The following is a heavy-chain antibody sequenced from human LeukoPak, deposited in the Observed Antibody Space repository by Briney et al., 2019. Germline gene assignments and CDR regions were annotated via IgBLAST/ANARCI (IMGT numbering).Heavy chain of an antibody. D-gene: IGHD2-2*01. Sequence: SETLSLTCTVSGGSISSYYWSWIRKPAGKGLEWIGRIYTSGSTNYNPSLKSRVTMSVDTSKNQFSLKLSSVTAADTAVYYCARDIPAATDAFDIWGQGTMVTVSS. CDR1: GGSISSYY. V-gene: IGHV4-4*07. CDR3: ARDIPAATDAFDI. CDR2: IYTSGST. J-gene: IGHJ3*02.